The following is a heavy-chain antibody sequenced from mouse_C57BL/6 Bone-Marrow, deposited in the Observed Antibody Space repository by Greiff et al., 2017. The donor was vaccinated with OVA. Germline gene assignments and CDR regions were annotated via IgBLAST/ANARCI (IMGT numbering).Heavy chain of an antibody. CDR2: ISTTANGSTS. J-gene: IGHJ4*01. D-gene: IGHD1-1*01. V-gene: IGHV7-3*01. CDR1: GFTFTDYY. Sequence: EVQLVESGGGLVQPGGSLSLSCAASGFTFTDYYMSWVRQPPGQALEWFGFISTTANGSTSEYSVSVKGRFTISRDNSQSILYLQMNALRAEDSTSEYCASYGSSVYYARNYGGQGTSVTVSS. CDR3: ASYGSSVYYARNY.